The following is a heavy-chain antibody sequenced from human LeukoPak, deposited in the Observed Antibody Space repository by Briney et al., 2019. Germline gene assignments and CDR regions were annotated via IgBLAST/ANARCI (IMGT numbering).Heavy chain of an antibody. J-gene: IGHJ3*02. CDR2: ISAYNGNT. D-gene: IGHD6-13*01. CDR1: GYTFTSYG. Sequence: ASVKVSCKASGYTFTSYGISWVRQAPGQGLEWMGWISAYNGNTNYAQKLQGRVTMTTDTSTSTAYMELRSLRSDDTAVYYCARDDSEYFYGYSSSWGAFDIWGQGTMVTVSS. CDR3: ARDDSEYFYGYSSSWGAFDI. V-gene: IGHV1-18*01.